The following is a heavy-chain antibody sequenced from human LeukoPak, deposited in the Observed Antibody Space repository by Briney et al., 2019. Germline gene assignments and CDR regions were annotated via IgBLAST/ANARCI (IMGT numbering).Heavy chain of an antibody. CDR2: IFYTGSA. J-gene: IGHJ6*03. D-gene: IGHD2-2*01. CDR1: GGSISSGNSQ. Sequence: KPSETLSLTCAVSGGSISSGNSQWGWLRHTPGKGLESLGTIFYTGSAYYNPSLKSRVTLSVDTSKNQSSLRLSSLTAADTAVYYCARLHQIVPGAMNYYYMDVWGKGTTVTVSS. CDR3: ARLHQIVPGAMNYYYMDV. V-gene: IGHV4-39*01.